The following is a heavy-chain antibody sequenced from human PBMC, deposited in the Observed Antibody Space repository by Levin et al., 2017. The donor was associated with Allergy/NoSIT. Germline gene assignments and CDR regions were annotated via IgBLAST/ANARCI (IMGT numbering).Heavy chain of an antibody. CDR3: ARGLSGYGDGKPIDY. J-gene: IGHJ4*02. Sequence: GESLKISCAASGFTFSSYAMHWVRQAPGKGLEWVAVISYDGSNKYYADSVKGRFTISRDNSKNTLYLQMNSLRAEDTAVYYCARGLSGYGDGKPIDYWGQGTLVTVSS. CDR2: ISYDGSNK. D-gene: IGHD5-12*01. V-gene: IGHV3-30-3*01. CDR1: GFTFSSYA.